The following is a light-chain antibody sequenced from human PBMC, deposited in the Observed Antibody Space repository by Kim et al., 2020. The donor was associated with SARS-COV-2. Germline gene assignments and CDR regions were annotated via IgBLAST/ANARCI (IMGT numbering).Light chain of an antibody. V-gene: IGLV2-18*02. CDR2: EVT. CDR1: TSDIGNYDR. J-gene: IGLJ1*01. CDR3: FSFTSSGSFV. Sequence: GQSPTISCIGSTSDIGNYDRVTWYQQPTGTAPKLLIYEVTKRPSGVPDRFSGSKSDNTASLTISGLQPEDEADYSCFSFTSSGSFVFGTGTKVTVL.